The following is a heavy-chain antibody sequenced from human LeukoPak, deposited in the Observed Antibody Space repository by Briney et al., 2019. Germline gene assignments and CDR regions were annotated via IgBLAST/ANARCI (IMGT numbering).Heavy chain of an antibody. CDR3: ARAFPFDDYGDPDAFDI. V-gene: IGHV4-30-4*08. CDR2: IYYSGST. J-gene: IGHJ3*02. CDR1: GVSMSSGAFY. Sequence: SETLSLTCTVSGVSMSSGAFYWSWIRQHPGKGLEWIGNIYYSGSTYYNPSLKSRVTISVDRSKNQFSLKLTSVTAADTAVYYCARAFPFDDYGDPDAFDIWGQGTIVTVSS. D-gene: IGHD4-17*01.